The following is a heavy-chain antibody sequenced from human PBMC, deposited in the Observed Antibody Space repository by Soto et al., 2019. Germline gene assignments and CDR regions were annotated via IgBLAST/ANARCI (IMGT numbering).Heavy chain of an antibody. V-gene: IGHV3-23*01. CDR2: ISGSGGST. CDR1: GFTFSNYA. D-gene: IGHD2-21*02. CDR3: AGVFGTPVGGGDYPEPTYGMDV. Sequence: PGGSLRLSCAASGFTFSNYAMSWVRQAPGKGLEWVSSISGSGGSTHYADSVKGRFTISRDNSKNTLYLQMNSLRAEDTAVYYCAGVFGTPVGGGDYPEPTYGMDVWGQGTTVTVSS. J-gene: IGHJ6*02.